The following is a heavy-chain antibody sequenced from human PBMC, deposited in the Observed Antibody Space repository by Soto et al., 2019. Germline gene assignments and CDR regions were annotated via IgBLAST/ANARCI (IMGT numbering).Heavy chain of an antibody. CDR2: ISASGDNT. D-gene: IGHD3-16*01. J-gene: IGHJ4*02. CDR3: AKDLNWGGVDY. CDR1: GFSFSSNH. Sequence: EVQLLESGGGLVQPGGSLRLSCVASGFSFSSNHMSWVRQAPGKGLDWVSTISASGDNTYLADSVKGRFTISRDNFKNTLYLQMNSLRYEDKEIYYCAKDLNWGGVDYWGQGTLVTVSS. V-gene: IGHV3-23*01.